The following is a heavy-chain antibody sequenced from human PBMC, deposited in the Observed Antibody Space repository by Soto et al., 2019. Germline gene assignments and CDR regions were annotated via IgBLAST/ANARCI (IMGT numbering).Heavy chain of an antibody. D-gene: IGHD6-6*01. V-gene: IGHV1-18*01. CDR1: GYTFTNFA. J-gene: IGHJ5*01. Sequence: ASVKVSCKTSGYTFTNFALSWVGQAPGQGLEWIGFVSANNGFTHFAQKFQGRASVKTDTSTNTVYLDLRSLSSDDTAVYYCARGGAARHLDSWGQGTPVTVSS. CDR3: ARGGAARHLDS. CDR2: VSANNGFT.